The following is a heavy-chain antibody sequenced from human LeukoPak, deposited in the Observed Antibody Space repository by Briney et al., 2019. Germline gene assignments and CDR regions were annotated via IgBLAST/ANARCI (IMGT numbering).Heavy chain of an antibody. D-gene: IGHD4-17*01. J-gene: IGHJ4*02. CDR3: AREHYGAQYFDY. CDR1: GFTFSSHA. CDR2: ISYDGSKK. Sequence: GGSLRLSCAASGFTFSSHAMHWVSHAPGKGLEWVAVISYDGSKKYYADSVKGRFTISRDNSKDTLYLQMNSLRSEDTAVYYCAREHYGAQYFDYWGQGTLVTVSA. V-gene: IGHV3-30-3*01.